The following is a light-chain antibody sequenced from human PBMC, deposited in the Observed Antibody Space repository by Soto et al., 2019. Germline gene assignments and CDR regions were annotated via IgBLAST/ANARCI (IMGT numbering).Light chain of an antibody. J-gene: IGLJ1*01. Sequence: QSVLSQPSSVSGSPGHSITISCTGTSSDVGGFEYVSWYQHQPGKAPKLIIYDVTKRPSGVPDRFSGSKSGNTASLTVSGLQTDDEADYYCSSYGGSNNFVFGTGTKATVL. V-gene: IGLV2-8*01. CDR1: SSDVGGFEY. CDR2: DVT. CDR3: SSYGGSNNFV.